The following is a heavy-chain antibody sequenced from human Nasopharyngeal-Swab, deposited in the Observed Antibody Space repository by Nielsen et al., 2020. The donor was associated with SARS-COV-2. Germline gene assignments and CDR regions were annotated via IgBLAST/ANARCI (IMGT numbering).Heavy chain of an antibody. D-gene: IGHD4-17*01. CDR3: TTDGTTTVTTWVDV. V-gene: IGHV3-15*07. CDR2: IKSKTDGGTT. Sequence: WIRQPPGKGLEWVGRIKSKTDGGTTDYAAPVKGRFTISRDDSKNTLYLQMNSLKAEDTAVYYCTTDGTTTVTTWVDVWSKGTTVTVSS. J-gene: IGHJ6*04.